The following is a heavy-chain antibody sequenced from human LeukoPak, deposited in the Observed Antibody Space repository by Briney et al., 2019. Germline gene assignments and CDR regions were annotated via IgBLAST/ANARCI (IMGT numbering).Heavy chain of an antibody. V-gene: IGHV3-23*01. CDR2: ISGSGGRT. Sequence: GGFLRLSCVASGFSFSSYAMTWVRQAPGKGLEWVSAISGSGGRTYYADSVKGRFTVSRDNSKSTLFLQVNTLRAEDTAVFYCAKGSYYDNSDHYYFDYWGQGTLVTVSS. CDR1: GFSFSSYA. D-gene: IGHD3-22*01. CDR3: AKGSYYDNSDHYYFDY. J-gene: IGHJ4*02.